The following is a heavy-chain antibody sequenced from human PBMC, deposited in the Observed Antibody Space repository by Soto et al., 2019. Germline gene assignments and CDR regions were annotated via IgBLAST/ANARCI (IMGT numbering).Heavy chain of an antibody. V-gene: IGHV3-33*01. CDR1: IFTFNTYG. CDR2: IWFDGSRT. CDR3: ARDMSALVGAYFYGMDV. Sequence: GWSLRLSCASSIFTFNTYGMHWVRQAPGKGLEWVAVIWFDGSRTYYAESVKGRFTISRDNSKNSLYLDMDSLRGEDTAIYYCARDMSALVGAYFYGMDVWGQGTTVTVSS. J-gene: IGHJ6*02. D-gene: IGHD3-16*01.